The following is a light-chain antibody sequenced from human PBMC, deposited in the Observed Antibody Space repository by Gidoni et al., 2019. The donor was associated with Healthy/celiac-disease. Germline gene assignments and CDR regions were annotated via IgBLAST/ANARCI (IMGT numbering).Light chain of an antibody. V-gene: IGLV2-14*01. Sequence: QSALTQPASVSGSPGQSITISCTGTSSDVGGYNYVTWSQQHPGTAPKLMIYEVSNRPSGVSNRFSGSKSGNTASLTISGLQAEDEADYYCSSYTSSSSPYVFGTGTKVTVL. J-gene: IGLJ1*01. CDR2: EVS. CDR3: SSYTSSSSPYV. CDR1: SSDVGGYNY.